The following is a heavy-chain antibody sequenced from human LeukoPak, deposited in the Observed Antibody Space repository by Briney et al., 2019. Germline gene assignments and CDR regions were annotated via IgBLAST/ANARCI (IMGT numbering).Heavy chain of an antibody. CDR1: GYTLTELS. Sequence: ASVKVSCKVSGYTLTELSMHWVRQAPGKGLEWMGSFDPEDGETIYAQKFQGRVTMTEDTSTDTAYMELSSLRSEDTAVYYCARGLRVWGSYRYTFDYWGQGTLVTVSS. V-gene: IGHV1-24*01. CDR3: ARGLRVWGSYRYTFDY. D-gene: IGHD3-16*02. CDR2: FDPEDGET. J-gene: IGHJ4*02.